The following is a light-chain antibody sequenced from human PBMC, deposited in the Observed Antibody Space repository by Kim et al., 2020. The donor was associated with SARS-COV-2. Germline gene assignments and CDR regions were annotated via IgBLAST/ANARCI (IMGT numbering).Light chain of an antibody. V-gene: IGKV3-20*01. Sequence: PGERGTLSCRASQSVRSTFLAWYQQNPGQAPRLLIYGASSRATGIPDRFRGSGSGTDFALTISRLEPEDFAVYYCQQYDSSPWTFGQGTKVDIK. CDR2: GAS. J-gene: IGKJ1*01. CDR3: QQYDSSPWT. CDR1: QSVRSTF.